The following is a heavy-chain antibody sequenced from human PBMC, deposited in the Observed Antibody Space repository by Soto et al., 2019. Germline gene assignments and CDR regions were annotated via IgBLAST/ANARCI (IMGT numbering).Heavy chain of an antibody. V-gene: IGHV4-59*02. J-gene: IGHJ4*02. CDR2: IYYTGST. D-gene: IGHD3-10*01. CDR3: ARSGYYGFVY. CDR1: GESVIDYY. Sequence: SETLSLTCAVSGESVIDYYWSWIRQPPGKGLEWIGHIYYTGSTNYNPSLRSRVTMSQDTSKNQFSLRLASVTAADTAVYYCARSGYYGFVYWGQGALVTVSS.